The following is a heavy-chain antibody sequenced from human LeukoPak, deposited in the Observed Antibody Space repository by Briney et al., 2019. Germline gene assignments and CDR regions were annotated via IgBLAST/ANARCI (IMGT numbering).Heavy chain of an antibody. V-gene: IGHV4-34*01. CDR3: ARLGFFGQRGYIY. CDR2: INHSGST. J-gene: IGHJ4*02. D-gene: IGHD3-3*01. CDR1: GGSFSGYY. Sequence: SETLSLTCAVYGGSFSGYYWIWIRQPPGKGLEWIGEINHSGSTNYNPSLKSRVTISVDTSKNQFSLKLSSVTAADTAVYYCARLGFFGQRGYIYWGQGTLVTVSS.